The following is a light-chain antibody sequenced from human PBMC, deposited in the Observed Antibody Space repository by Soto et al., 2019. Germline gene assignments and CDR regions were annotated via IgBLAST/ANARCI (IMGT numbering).Light chain of an antibody. V-gene: IGKV3-20*01. J-gene: IGKJ1*01. CDR2: GAS. CDR1: QSVSSSF. CDR3: QQYGSSPGT. Sequence: ENVLTQSPGPLSLSPGERATLSCRASQSVSSSFLAWYQQKPGQGPRLLIHGASFRATGIPDRFSGGGSGTDFTLTISRLEPEDFAVYYCQQYGSSPGTFGQGTKVDIK.